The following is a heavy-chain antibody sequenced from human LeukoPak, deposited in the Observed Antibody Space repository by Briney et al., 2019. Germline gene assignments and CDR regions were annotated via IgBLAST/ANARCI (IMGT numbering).Heavy chain of an antibody. D-gene: IGHD6-19*01. CDR1: GFTFSSYW. Sequence: GGSLRLSCAASGFTFSSYWMSWVRQAPGKGLEWVANIKQDGSEKYYVDSVKGRFTISRDNAKNSLYLQMNSPRAEDTAVYYCARDGYSSGWYSYYFDYWGQGTLVTVSS. V-gene: IGHV3-7*03. CDR2: IKQDGSEK. CDR3: ARDGYSSGWYSYYFDY. J-gene: IGHJ4*02.